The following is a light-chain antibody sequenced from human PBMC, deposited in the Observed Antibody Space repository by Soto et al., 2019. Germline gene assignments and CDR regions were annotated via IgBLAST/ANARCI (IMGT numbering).Light chain of an antibody. CDR2: AAS. J-gene: IGKJ4*01. V-gene: IGKV1-9*01. Sequence: IQLTQSPSSLSASVGDRVTITCRASQGIGSYLAWYQQKPGEAPKLLIFAASTSQSGVPSRFSGSGSGTDFTLTISSLQAEDFATYYCQQLSTYPSTFGGGTKVDIK. CDR3: QQLSTYPST. CDR1: QGIGSY.